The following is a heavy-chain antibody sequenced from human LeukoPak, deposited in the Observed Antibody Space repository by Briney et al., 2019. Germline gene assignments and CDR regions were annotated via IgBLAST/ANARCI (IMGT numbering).Heavy chain of an antibody. CDR1: GGSISSSSYY. Sequence: SETLSLTCTVSGGSISSSSYYWGWIRQPPGKGLEWIGSIYYSGSTYYNPSLKSRVTISVDTSKNQFSLKLSSVTAADTAVYYCVRHEAYDYIQGESAFDIWGQGTMVTVSS. CDR3: VRHEAYDYIQGESAFDI. V-gene: IGHV4-39*01. D-gene: IGHD3-16*01. CDR2: IYYSGST. J-gene: IGHJ3*02.